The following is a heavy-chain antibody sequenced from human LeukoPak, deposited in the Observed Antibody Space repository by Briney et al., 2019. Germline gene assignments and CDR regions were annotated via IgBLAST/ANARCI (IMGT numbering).Heavy chain of an antibody. Sequence: GGSLRLSCAASGFTFSSYAMSWVRQAPGKGLEWVSAISGSGGSTYYADSVKGWFTISRDNSKNTLYPQMNSLRAEDTAVYYCAKDATTYYDFWSGYYTNIDYWGQGTLVTVSS. CDR2: ISGSGGST. V-gene: IGHV3-23*01. CDR1: GFTFSSYA. J-gene: IGHJ4*02. D-gene: IGHD3-3*01. CDR3: AKDATTYYDFWSGYYTNIDY.